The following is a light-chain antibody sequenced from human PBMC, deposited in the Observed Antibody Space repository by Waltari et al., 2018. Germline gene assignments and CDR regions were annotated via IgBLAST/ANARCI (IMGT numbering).Light chain of an antibody. V-gene: IGLV2-8*01. CDR3: NSYAGSNSVL. J-gene: IGLJ2*01. CDR2: DVS. Sequence: QSALTQPPSASGSPGQSVTISCTGTSRYVGGYNCVSWYQQHPGTAPKLRIYDVSKRPSGVPDRFSGSKSGNTAYLTVSGLQAEDEADYYCNSYAGSNSVLFGAGTKLTVL. CDR1: SRYVGGYNC.